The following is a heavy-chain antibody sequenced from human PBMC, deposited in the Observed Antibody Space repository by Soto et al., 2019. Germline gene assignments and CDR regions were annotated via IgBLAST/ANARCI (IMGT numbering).Heavy chain of an antibody. CDR3: AKDRSAKHHYGNDV. CDR2: GSWNRENI. V-gene: IGHV3-9*01. CDR1: AVMLGDDP. Sequence: GGSLRLPCTASAVMLGDDPNHGVRHAPGKGLDWVSGGSWNRENIGYADSVKGRFTISRDNVKNSLYLQMNSLRAEDTALYYCAKDRSAKHHYGNDVSGQGTTDTVSS. J-gene: IGHJ6*01.